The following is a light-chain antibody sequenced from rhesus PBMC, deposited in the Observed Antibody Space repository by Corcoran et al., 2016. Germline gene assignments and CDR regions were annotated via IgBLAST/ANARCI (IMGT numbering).Light chain of an antibody. CDR3: LHYYNNPFT. J-gene: IGKJ3*01. Sequence: DIQMTQSPSSLSASVGDTVTITCQASQDISSWLAWYQQKPGKVPNLLIYKASTLQGGVPSRFSGSGSGTDFTLTLSSLPPEDCATYYCLHYYNNPFTFGPGTKLDI. CDR1: QDISSW. CDR2: KAS. V-gene: IGKV1-22*01.